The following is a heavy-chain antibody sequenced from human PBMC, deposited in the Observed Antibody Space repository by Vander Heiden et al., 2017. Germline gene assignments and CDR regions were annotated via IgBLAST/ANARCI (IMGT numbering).Heavy chain of an antibody. J-gene: IGHJ6*02. V-gene: IGHV1-24*01. Sequence: QVQLVQSGAELKKPGASVKVSCKVSAYTLGELSMHWVRQAPGKGLEWMGGLDPESSKTVYAPAFLGRVTMTEDTFPDTAYMELSSLRSEDTAVYCCATEAENVVTTPPFYYYGMDVWGQGTTVTVSS. CDR1: AYTLGELS. CDR2: LDPESSKT. D-gene: IGHD4-17*01. CDR3: ATEAENVVTTPPFYYYGMDV.